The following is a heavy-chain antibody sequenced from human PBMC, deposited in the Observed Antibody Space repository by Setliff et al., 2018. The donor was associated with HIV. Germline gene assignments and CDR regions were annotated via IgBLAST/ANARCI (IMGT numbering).Heavy chain of an antibody. D-gene: IGHD3-22*01. CDR2: IWYDGSNK. J-gene: IGHJ4*01. Sequence: GGSLRLSCAASGFTFSSFGMHWVRQAPGKGLEWVSVIWYDGSNKYYVDSVKGRFTISRDNAKNSLYLQMNSLRAEDTAVYYCARVYDSSGYSLSIPGYWGQGTLVTVSS. V-gene: IGHV3-33*01. CDR1: GFTFSSFG. CDR3: ARVYDSSGYSLSIPGY.